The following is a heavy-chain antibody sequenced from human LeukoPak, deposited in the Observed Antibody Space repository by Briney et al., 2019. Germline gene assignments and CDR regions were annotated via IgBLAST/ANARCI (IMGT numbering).Heavy chain of an antibody. V-gene: IGHV3-74*01. CDR2: INSDGSST. J-gene: IGHJ4*02. Sequence: GGSLRLSCAASGFTFSSYAMHWVRQAPGKGLVWVSRINSDGSSTSYADSVKGRFTISRDNAKNTLYLQMNSLRAEDTAVYYCARDPDSGSYQFDYWGQGTLVTVSS. CDR1: GFTFSSYA. D-gene: IGHD1-26*01. CDR3: ARDPDSGSYQFDY.